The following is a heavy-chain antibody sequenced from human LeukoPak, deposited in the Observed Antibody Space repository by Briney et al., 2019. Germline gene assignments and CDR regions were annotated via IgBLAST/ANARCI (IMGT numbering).Heavy chain of an antibody. D-gene: IGHD1-26*01. J-gene: IGHJ4*02. CDR1: GFTFNTYW. Sequence: PGGSLRLSCAASGFTFNTYWMSWVRQAPGKGLEWVANIKQDGSEKYYVDSVTGRFTISRDNSKNTLYLQMNSLRAEDTAVYYCAKAGTSGNYYSHFDYWGQGTLVTVSS. CDR2: IKQDGSEK. V-gene: IGHV3-7*01. CDR3: AKAGTSGNYYSHFDY.